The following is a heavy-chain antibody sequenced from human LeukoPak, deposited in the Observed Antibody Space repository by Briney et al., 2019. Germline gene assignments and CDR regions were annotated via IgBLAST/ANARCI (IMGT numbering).Heavy chain of an antibody. J-gene: IGHJ5*02. CDR3: ARDDNSGYYSGP. CDR2: INPSSGGT. CDR1: GYTFIDYY. D-gene: IGHD3-22*01. Sequence: ALVKVSCKASGYTFIDYYIHWVRQAPGQGLEWMGRINPSSGGTNYAQKFQGRVTMTRDTSISTAYMELSRLRSDDTAVYYCARDDNSGYYSGPWGQGTLVTVSS. V-gene: IGHV1-2*06.